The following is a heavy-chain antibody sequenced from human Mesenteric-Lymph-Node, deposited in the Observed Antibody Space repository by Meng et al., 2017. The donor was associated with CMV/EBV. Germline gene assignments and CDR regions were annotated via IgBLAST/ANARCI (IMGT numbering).Heavy chain of an antibody. D-gene: IGHD3-3*01. V-gene: IGHV4-39*01. CDR1: GGSISITNYY. CDR2: IYYSEKT. Sequence: SETLSLTCTVSGGSISITNYYWGWIRQPLGKGLEWIGSIYYSEKTYYTPSLKSRVTISVDTSKNQFSLRLNSVTAADTAVYYCARAPYDFWRFYYFDYWGQGTLVTVSS. J-gene: IGHJ4*02. CDR3: ARAPYDFWRFYYFDY.